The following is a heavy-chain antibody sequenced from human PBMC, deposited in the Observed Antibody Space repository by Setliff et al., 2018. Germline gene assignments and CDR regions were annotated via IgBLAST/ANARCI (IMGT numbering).Heavy chain of an antibody. Sequence: SETLSLTCTVSGGSISSGGYYWSWIRQHPGKGLEWIGYIYYSGSTYYDPSLKSRVTISVDTSKNQFSLKLSSVTAADTAVYYCARVPRFTDTRNACDIWGQGTMVTVS. V-gene: IGHV4-31*03. D-gene: IGHD5-18*01. CDR3: ARVPRFTDTRNACDI. J-gene: IGHJ3*02. CDR1: GGSISSGGYY. CDR2: IYYSGST.